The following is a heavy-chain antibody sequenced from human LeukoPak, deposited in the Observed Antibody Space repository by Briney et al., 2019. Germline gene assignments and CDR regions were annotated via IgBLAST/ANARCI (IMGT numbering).Heavy chain of an antibody. Sequence: GGSLRLSCAGSGFTFGGYGMHWFRQTPGKGLEWVAVIAYDGSRAFYADSVKGRFTISRDNSKNTMSVQMDDLRAEDTAVYYCTTSTNDHFDYWGQGTLVTVSS. CDR3: TTSTNDHFDY. CDR2: IAYDGSRA. D-gene: IGHD1-1*01. CDR1: GFTFGGYG. J-gene: IGHJ4*02. V-gene: IGHV3-33*03.